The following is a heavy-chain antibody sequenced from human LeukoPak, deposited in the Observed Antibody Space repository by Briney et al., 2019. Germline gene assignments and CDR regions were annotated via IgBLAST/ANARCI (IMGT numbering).Heavy chain of an antibody. V-gene: IGHV1-18*01. CDR1: GYIFTSYG. CDR2: ISAYNGNT. J-gene: IGHJ4*02. D-gene: IGHD1-26*01. CDR3: ARIYSGSFAIDY. Sequence: ASVKVSCKASGYIFTSYGISWVRQAPGQGLEWMGWISAYNGNTNYAQKFQGRVTITADESTSTAYMELSSLRSEDTAVYYCARIYSGSFAIDYWGQGTLVTVSS.